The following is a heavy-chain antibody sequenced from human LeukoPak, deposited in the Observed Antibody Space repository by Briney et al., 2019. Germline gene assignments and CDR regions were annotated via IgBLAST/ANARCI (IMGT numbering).Heavy chain of an antibody. CDR1: GYSFTSYW. D-gene: IGHD4-17*01. CDR3: ARSAVDGDYSENWFDP. V-gene: IGHV5-51*01. CDR2: IYPGDSDT. J-gene: IGHJ5*02. Sequence: GESLKISCKGSGYSFTSYWIGWVRQMPGKGLEWMGIIYPGDSDTRYSPSFQGQVTTSADKSISTAYLQWSSLKASDTAMYYCARSAVDGDYSENWFDPWGQGTLVTVSS.